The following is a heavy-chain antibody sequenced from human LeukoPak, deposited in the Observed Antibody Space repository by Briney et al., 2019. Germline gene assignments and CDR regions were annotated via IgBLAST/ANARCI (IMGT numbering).Heavy chain of an antibody. J-gene: IGHJ6*02. CDR1: GYTFTSYD. CDR2: MNPNSGNT. Sequence: ASVKASCKASGYTFTSYDINWVRQATGQGLEWMGWMNPNSGNTGYAQKFQGRVTMTRNTSISTAYMELSSLRSEDTAVYYCARGSPSQPKSLRYFDWAYYYYGMDVWGQGTTVTVSS. D-gene: IGHD3-9*01. CDR3: ARGSPSQPKSLRYFDWAYYYYGMDV. V-gene: IGHV1-8*01.